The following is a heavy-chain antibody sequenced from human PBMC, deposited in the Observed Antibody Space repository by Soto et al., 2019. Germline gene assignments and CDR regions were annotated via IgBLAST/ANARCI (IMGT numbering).Heavy chain of an antibody. CDR2: INQDVSER. CDR3: TTEEWYYFPS. J-gene: IGHJ4*02. CDR1: GFTFSVQW. Sequence: LRLSCAASGFTFSVQWMSWVRQAPGKGLEWVATINQDVSERYYVDSVKGRFSISRDNAKNSLYLQMNSLRAEDTAVYYCTTEEWYYFPSWGQGTLVTVSS. V-gene: IGHV3-7*03. D-gene: IGHD3-3*01.